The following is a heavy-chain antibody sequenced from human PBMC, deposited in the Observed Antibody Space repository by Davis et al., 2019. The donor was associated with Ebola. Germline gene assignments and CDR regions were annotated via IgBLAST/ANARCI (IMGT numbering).Heavy chain of an antibody. V-gene: IGHV3-9*01. J-gene: IGHJ6*02. CDR2: ISWNSGSI. D-gene: IGHD1-7*01. CDR3: ARDGHGIDGITGTEYYYYGMDV. CDR1: GFTFDDYA. Sequence: SLKISCAASGFTFDDYAMHWVRQAPGKGLEWVSGISWNSGSIGYADSVKGRFTISRDNSKNTLYLQMNSLRAEDTAVYYCARDGHGIDGITGTEYYYYGMDVWGQGTTVTVSS.